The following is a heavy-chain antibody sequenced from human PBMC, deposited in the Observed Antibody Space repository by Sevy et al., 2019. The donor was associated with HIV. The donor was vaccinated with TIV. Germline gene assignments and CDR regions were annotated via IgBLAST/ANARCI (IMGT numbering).Heavy chain of an antibody. V-gene: IGHV1-2*06. J-gene: IGHJ6*02. D-gene: IGHD6-13*01. CDR1: GYTFTGYY. Sequence: ASVKVSCKASGYTFTGYYMHWVRQAPGQGLEWMGRINPNRGGTNYAQKFQGRVTMTRDTSISTAYMELSRLRSDDTAVYYCARDRQHDYYYYGMDVWGQGTTVTVSS. CDR3: ARDRQHDYYYYGMDV. CDR2: INPNRGGT.